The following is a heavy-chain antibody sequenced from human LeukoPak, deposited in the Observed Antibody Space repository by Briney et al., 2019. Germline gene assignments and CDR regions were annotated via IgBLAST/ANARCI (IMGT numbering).Heavy chain of an antibody. D-gene: IGHD3-22*01. V-gene: IGHV3-53*01. Sequence: QAGGSLRLSCAASGFTVSSNYMSWVRQAPGKWLEWVSVIYSGGSTYYADSVKGRFTISRDNSKNTLYLQMNSLRAEDTAVYYCARGVNYYDSSGYYYPAPFDYWGQGTLVTVSS. CDR1: GFTVSSNY. CDR2: IYSGGST. CDR3: ARGVNYYDSSGYYYPAPFDY. J-gene: IGHJ4*02.